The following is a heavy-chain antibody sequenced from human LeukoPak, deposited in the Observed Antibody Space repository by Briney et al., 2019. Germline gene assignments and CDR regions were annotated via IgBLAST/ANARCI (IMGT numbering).Heavy chain of an antibody. J-gene: IGHJ4*02. CDR2: IKQDGSEK. D-gene: IGHD3-10*01. Sequence: GGSLRLSCAASGFTFSNYWMTWVRQAPGKGLEWVASIKQDGSEKYYVDSVKGRFTISRDNAKNSSYLQMNSLRAEDTAIYYCARDKSAGADTGSSFYYWGQGALVTVSS. CDR3: ARDKSAGADTGSSFYY. CDR1: GFTFSNYW. V-gene: IGHV3-7*03.